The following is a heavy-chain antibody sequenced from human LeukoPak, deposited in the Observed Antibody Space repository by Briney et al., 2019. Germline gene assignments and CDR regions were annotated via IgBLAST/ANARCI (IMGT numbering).Heavy chain of an antibody. CDR1: GYTSTDDY. D-gene: IGHD6-19*01. V-gene: IGHV1-2*02. Sequence: ASLKVSSTPSGYTSTDDYMNTVPQAPGPRVKWRGWIHTSSGGIKYAQKFQGRVIMTRDTSISTAYMGLSGLTSDDTAVYYCGRESENRNTSEFDYWGQGTLVTVSS. CDR3: GRESENRNTSEFDY. CDR2: IHTSSGGI. J-gene: IGHJ4*02.